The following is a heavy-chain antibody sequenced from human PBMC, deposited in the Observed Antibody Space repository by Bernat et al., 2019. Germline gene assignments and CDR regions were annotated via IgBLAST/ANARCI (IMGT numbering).Heavy chain of an antibody. D-gene: IGHD6-6*01. CDR1: GYTFRTYG. V-gene: IGHV1-18*01. CDR3: ARDETAARPGWFDP. CDR2: ISAYNGNT. J-gene: IGHJ5*02. Sequence: QVQLVQSGAEVKKPGASVKVSCKTSGYTFRTYGINWVRQAPGQGLEWLGWISAYNGNTNYAQKVQGRVTMTTDISTSTAYMELRSLRSDDTAVYYCARDETAARPGWFDPWGQGTLVIVSS.